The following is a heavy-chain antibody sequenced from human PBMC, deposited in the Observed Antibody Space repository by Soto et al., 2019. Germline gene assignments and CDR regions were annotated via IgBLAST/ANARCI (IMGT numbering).Heavy chain of an antibody. CDR3: ASEHRGDAFDI. J-gene: IGHJ3*02. V-gene: IGHV1-46*03. CDR2: INPSGGST. CDR1: GYTFTSYY. Sequence: ASVKVSCKASGYTFTSYYMHWVRQAPGQGLEWMGIINPSGGSTSYAQKFQGRVTMTRDTSTGTVYMELSSLRSEDTAVYYCASEHRGDAFDIWGQGTMVTVSS.